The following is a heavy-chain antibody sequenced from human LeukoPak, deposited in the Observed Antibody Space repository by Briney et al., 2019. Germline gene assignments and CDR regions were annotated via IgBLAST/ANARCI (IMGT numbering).Heavy chain of an antibody. D-gene: IGHD1-26*01. Sequence: PGGSLRLSCAASGIIVTSNYMSWVRQAPGKGLEWVSIISSTGSTYYADPVKGRFTISRDNSKNTLYLQMNSLRAEDTAEYYCAKSLLTTASGTGRAFDIWGQGTMVTVSS. CDR3: AKSLLTTASGTGRAFDI. V-gene: IGHV3-53*01. CDR1: GIIVTSNY. CDR2: ISSTGST. J-gene: IGHJ3*02.